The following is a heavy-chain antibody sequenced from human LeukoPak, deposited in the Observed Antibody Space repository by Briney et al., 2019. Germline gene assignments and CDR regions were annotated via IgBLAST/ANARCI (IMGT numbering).Heavy chain of an antibody. D-gene: IGHD2-15*01. CDR2: ISTDGSST. CDR3: ARSCGGGSCYFFDS. Sequence: GGSLRLSCAASGFTFSSYWMHWVRQASGKGLVWVSRISTDGSSTIYADSVKGRFTISRDNAKNTLYLQMGSLRAEDTAVYYCARSCGGGSCYFFDSWGQGTLVTVSS. J-gene: IGHJ4*02. V-gene: IGHV3-74*01. CDR1: GFTFSSYW.